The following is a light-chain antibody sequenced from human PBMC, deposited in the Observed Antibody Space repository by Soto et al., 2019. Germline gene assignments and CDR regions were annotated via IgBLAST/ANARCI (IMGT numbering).Light chain of an antibody. CDR1: QSIDTY. Sequence: DIQMTQSPSSLSASVGDRVTIPCRARQSIDTYVNWYQQKPGKAPKPLIYAASSLQSGVPSRFSRSGSGTDFTLNISNLQPEDFATYFCQQSYSTPLPFGGGTQVDI. CDR2: AAS. V-gene: IGKV1-39*01. CDR3: QQSYSTPLP. J-gene: IGKJ4*01.